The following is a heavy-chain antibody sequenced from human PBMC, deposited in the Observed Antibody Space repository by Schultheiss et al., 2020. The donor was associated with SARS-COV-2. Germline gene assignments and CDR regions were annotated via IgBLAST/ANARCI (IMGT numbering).Heavy chain of an antibody. CDR3: AREEWLLHYYYGMDV. CDR1: GGSISSGGYY. V-gene: IGHV4-31*02. Sequence: SQTLSLTCTVSGGSISSGGYYWSWIRQPPGKGLEWIGYIYYSGSTNYNPSLKSRVTISVDRSKNQFSLQLNSVTPEDTAVYYCAREEWLLHYYYGMDVWGQGTTVTVSS. D-gene: IGHD3-3*01. CDR2: IYYSGST. J-gene: IGHJ6*02.